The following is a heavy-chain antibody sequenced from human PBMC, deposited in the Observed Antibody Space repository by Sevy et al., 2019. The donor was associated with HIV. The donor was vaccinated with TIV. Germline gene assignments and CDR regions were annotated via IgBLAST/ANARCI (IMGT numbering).Heavy chain of an antibody. Sequence: GGSLRLSCTASGFTFGDYAMSWVRQAPGKGLEWVAFLKSKAYGGTIDHAAAVKGRFTISRDDSTSIAYLQMTDLKAEDTAVYYCTRWSGAQFIFDYWGQGVLVTVSS. J-gene: IGHJ4*02. D-gene: IGHD3-3*01. CDR2: LKSKAYGGTI. CDR3: TRWSGAQFIFDY. V-gene: IGHV3-49*04. CDR1: GFTFGDYA.